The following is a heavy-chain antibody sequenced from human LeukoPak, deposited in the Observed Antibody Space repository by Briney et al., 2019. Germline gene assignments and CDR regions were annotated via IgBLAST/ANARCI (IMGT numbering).Heavy chain of an antibody. CDR3: ASAMRYYYDSSGYYLGAFDI. CDR1: GYTFTSYA. D-gene: IGHD3-22*01. Sequence: ASVKVSCKASGYTFTSYAMNWVRQAPGQGLEWMGWINTNTGNPTYAQGFTGRFVFSLDTSVSTAYLQISSLKAEDTAVYYCASAMRYYYDSSGYYLGAFDIWGQGTMVTVSS. J-gene: IGHJ3*02. V-gene: IGHV7-4-1*02. CDR2: INTNTGNP.